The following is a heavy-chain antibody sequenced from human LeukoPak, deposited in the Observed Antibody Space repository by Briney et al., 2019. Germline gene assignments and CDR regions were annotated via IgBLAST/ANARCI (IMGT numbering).Heavy chain of an antibody. D-gene: IGHD3-9*01. J-gene: IGHJ4*02. CDR1: GGSISSGDYY. CDR2: IYYSGST. CDR3: ARSGRSDILTGYTFDY. V-gene: IGHV4-30-4*01. Sequence: SETLSLTCTVSGGSISSGDYYWSWIRQPPGKGLEWIGYIYYSGSTYYNPSLKSRVTISVDMSKNQFSLKLSSVTAADTAVYYCARSGRSDILTGYTFDYWGQGTLVTVSS.